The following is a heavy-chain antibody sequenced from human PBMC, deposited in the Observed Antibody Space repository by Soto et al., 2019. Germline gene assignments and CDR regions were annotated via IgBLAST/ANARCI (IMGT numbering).Heavy chain of an antibody. Sequence: QVQLQESGPGLVKPSETLSLTCTVSGGSISSYYWSWIRQPPGKGLEWIGYIYYSGSTNYNPSLKRRVTISVDTSKKQFSLKLSSVTAADTAVYYCARGTSYDSSGYYALLDYWGQGTLVTVSS. J-gene: IGHJ4*02. CDR1: GGSISSYY. V-gene: IGHV4-59*01. CDR2: IYYSGST. D-gene: IGHD3-22*01. CDR3: ARGTSYDSSGYYALLDY.